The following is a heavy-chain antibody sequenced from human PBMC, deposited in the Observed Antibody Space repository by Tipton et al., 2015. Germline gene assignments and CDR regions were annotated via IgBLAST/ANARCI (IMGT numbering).Heavy chain of an antibody. V-gene: IGHV4-59*01. Sequence: LRLSCTVSGGSIRSYYWSWIRQPPGRGLEWIGHLFYNGNTTYNPSLKSRLSISVDSSMNHLSLKLNSMTAADTAVYYCARAIPHYYGLENVGYYFADWGQGTLVTVSS. CDR1: GGSIRSYY. J-gene: IGHJ4*02. CDR2: LFYNGNT. D-gene: IGHD3/OR15-3a*01. CDR3: ARAIPHYYGLENVGYYFAD.